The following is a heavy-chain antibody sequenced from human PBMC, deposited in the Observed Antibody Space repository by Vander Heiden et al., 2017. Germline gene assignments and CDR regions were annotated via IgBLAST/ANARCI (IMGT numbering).Heavy chain of an antibody. J-gene: IGHJ4*02. V-gene: IGHV3-11*06. Sequence: GRFTITRDNAKNSLYLQMNSLRAEDTAVYYCACGMYYDIGAFDYWGQGTLVTVSS. D-gene: IGHD3-22*01. CDR3: ACGMYYDIGAFDY.